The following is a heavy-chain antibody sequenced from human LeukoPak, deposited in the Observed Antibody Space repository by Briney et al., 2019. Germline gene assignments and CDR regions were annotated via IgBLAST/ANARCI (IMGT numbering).Heavy chain of an antibody. Sequence: SETLSLTCTVSGGSISSYYWSWIRQPPGKGLEWIGYIYYSGSTNYNPSLKSRVTISVDTSKNQFSLKLSSVTAADTAVYYCARALDESWFEPWGRGTLVTVSS. CDR2: IYYSGST. CDR3: ARALDESWFEP. J-gene: IGHJ5*02. V-gene: IGHV4-59*08. D-gene: IGHD1-1*01. CDR1: GGSISSYY.